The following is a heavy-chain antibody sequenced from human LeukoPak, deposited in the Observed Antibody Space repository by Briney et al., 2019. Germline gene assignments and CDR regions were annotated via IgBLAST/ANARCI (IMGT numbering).Heavy chain of an antibody. CDR1: GGSISSSSYY. D-gene: IGHD6-13*01. CDR3: ARLRIAAAVAP. V-gene: IGHV4-39*01. J-gene: IGHJ5*02. Sequence: PSETLSLTCTVSGGSISSSSYYWGWIRQPPGKGLEWIGSIYYSGSTYYNPSLKSRVTISVDTSKNQFSLKLSSVTAADTAVYYCARLRIAAAVAPWGQGTLVTVSS. CDR2: IYYSGST.